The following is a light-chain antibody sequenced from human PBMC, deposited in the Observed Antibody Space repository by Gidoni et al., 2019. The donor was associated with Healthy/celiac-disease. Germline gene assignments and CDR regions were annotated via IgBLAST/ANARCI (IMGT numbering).Light chain of an antibody. CDR2: DAS. CDR1: QRVSSY. J-gene: IGKJ1*01. Sequence: VLTQSPATLSLSPVERTTLSCRASQRVSSYLAWYQQKPGQDPRLLIYDASNRATGIPARFSGRGSGTDFTLTISSLEPEDFAVYYCQQRSNWPRGTFGQGTKVEIK. V-gene: IGKV3-11*01. CDR3: QQRSNWPRGT.